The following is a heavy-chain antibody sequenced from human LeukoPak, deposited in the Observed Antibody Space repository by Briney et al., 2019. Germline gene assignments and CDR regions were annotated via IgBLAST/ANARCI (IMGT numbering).Heavy chain of an antibody. CDR1: GYTFTGYY. V-gene: IGHV1-2*02. CDR2: INPNSGGT. Sequence: GASVNVSCKASGYTFTGYYMHWVRQAPGQGLEWMGWINPNSGGTNYAQKFQGRVTMTRDTSISTAYMELSRLRSDDTAVYYCARVSYGSGSYTDWFDPWGQGTLVTVSS. CDR3: ARVSYGSGSYTDWFDP. D-gene: IGHD3-10*01. J-gene: IGHJ5*02.